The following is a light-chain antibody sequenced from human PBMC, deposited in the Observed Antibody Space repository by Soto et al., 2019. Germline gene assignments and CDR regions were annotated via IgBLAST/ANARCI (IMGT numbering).Light chain of an antibody. Sequence: IMMKLSLETPSLSQEGKDTLSRRAIQSVSGNLAWYQQKPGQAPRLLINRASTRAPGIPARFSGSASGTEFTRSISSLQAEDFAVYSSHLCTASLWPFGEGTKVDNK. CDR3: HLCTASLWP. CDR1: QSVSGN. CDR2: RAS. V-gene: IGKV3-15*01. J-gene: IGKJ1*01.